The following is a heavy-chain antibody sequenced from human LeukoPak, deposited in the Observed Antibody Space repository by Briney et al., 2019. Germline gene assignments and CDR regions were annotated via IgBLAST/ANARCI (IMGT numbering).Heavy chain of an antibody. J-gene: IGHJ4*02. Sequence: SVKVSCKASGGTFSSYATSWVRQAPGQGLEWMGGIIPIFGTANYAQKFQGRVTITADESTSTAYMELSSLRSEDTAVYYCARAGIAAAGTLDYWGQGTLVTVSS. CDR2: IIPIFGTA. CDR1: GGTFSSYA. D-gene: IGHD6-13*01. V-gene: IGHV1-69*13. CDR3: ARAGIAAAGTLDY.